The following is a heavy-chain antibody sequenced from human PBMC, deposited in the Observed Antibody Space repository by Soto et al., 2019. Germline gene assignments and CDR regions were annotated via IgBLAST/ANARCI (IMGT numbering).Heavy chain of an antibody. CDR3: ARLVVVHPVENA. V-gene: IGHV4-39*01. CDR2: VFYNGTT. J-gene: IGHJ5*02. Sequence: PSETLSLTCTVSGGSINTNNYYWGWVRQPPGKGLEWIGSVFYNGTTYYSPSLKSRVTISLAPSRTQFSLKLESVTAADTAVYFCARLVVVHPVENAWGQGTLVTVSS. CDR1: GGSINTNNYY. D-gene: IGHD2-15*01.